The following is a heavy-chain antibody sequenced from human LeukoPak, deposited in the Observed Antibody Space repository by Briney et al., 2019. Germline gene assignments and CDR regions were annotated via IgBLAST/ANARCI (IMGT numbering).Heavy chain of an antibody. D-gene: IGHD3-22*01. Sequence: ASVKVSCKASGYTFTSYDINWVRQATGQGLEWMGWMNPNSGNTDYAQKLQGRVTMTTDTSTSTAYMELRSLRSDDTAVYYCARTYYYDSNRFDPWGQGTLVTVSS. V-gene: IGHV1-8*02. CDR2: MNPNSGNT. CDR1: GYTFTSYD. J-gene: IGHJ5*02. CDR3: ARTYYYDSNRFDP.